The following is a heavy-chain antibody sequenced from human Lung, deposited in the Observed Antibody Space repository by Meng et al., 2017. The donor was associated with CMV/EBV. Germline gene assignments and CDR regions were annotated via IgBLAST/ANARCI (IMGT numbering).Heavy chain of an antibody. D-gene: IGHD3-10*01. Sequence: QVQLLESGPALVKPSATLSLTCAVSGASITNHNWWAWVRQPPGKGLEWIGEIPHRGSSAYNPSLKSRVSMSIDKSKNQFSLKLTSVTAADTAVYHCLRRSGGSVWGQGTLVTVSS. V-gene: IGHV4-4*02. J-gene: IGHJ1*01. CDR1: GASITNHNW. CDR3: LRRSGGSV. CDR2: IPHRGSS.